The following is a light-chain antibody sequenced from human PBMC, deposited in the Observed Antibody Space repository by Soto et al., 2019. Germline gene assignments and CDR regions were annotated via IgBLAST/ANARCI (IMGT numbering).Light chain of an antibody. V-gene: IGLV2-14*01. CDR3: SSYTSSSTYV. CDR2: EVS. Sequence: QSVLTQPASVSGSPGQSITISCTGTRSDIGGYNYVSWYQQHPGKAPQLMIYEVSNRPSGVSNRSSGSKSGNTASLTISGLQAEDEADSYCSSYTSSSTYVFGTGTKVTVL. J-gene: IGLJ1*01. CDR1: RSDIGGYNY.